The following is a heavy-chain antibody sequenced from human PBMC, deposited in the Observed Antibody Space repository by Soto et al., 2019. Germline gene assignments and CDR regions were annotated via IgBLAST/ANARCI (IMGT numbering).Heavy chain of an antibody. Sequence: QVQLVQSGAEVKKPGASVKVSCKASGYTFSTYDISWVRQATGQGLEWMGWMNPNTGTTGYAQKLQGRVTITRNTSISTAYMELSSLRFEDTATYYCARAQRGQNGGFDIWGQGTVVTVSS. D-gene: IGHD2-8*01. J-gene: IGHJ3*02. CDR3: ARAQRGQNGGFDI. V-gene: IGHV1-8*01. CDR1: GYTFSTYD. CDR2: MNPNTGTT.